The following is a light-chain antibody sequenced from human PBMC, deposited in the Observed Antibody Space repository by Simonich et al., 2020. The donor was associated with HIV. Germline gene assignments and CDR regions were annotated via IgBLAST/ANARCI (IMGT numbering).Light chain of an antibody. CDR1: QSIRSY. CDR3: QQFNRYAWT. V-gene: IGKV1-39*01. CDR2: AAS. Sequence: DIPMTQSPSSLSASVRDRVTITCRASQSIRSYLNWYQQKPGKAPQLLIYAASSLQSGVPSRFSGSGSETEFTLTITSLQPEDFATYYCQQFNRYAWTFGPGTKVEIK. J-gene: IGKJ1*01.